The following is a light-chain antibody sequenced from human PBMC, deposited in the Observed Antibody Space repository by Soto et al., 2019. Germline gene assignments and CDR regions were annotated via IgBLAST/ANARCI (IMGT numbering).Light chain of an antibody. CDR2: ATS. V-gene: IGKV3-20*01. CDR1: QSVGSTS. Sequence: DIVLTQSPDTLSLSPGEGATLSCRASQSVGSTSLAWYQHKPGQPPRLLIYATSSRAAGIPDRFSGSGSGTDFTLTISRLEPEDFVVYYCQQYLTSPFTFGPGTKVDF. CDR3: QQYLTSPFT. J-gene: IGKJ3*01.